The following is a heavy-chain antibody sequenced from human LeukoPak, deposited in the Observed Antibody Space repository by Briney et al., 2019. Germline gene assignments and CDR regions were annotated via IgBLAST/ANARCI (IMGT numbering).Heavy chain of an antibody. V-gene: IGHV3-30*04. CDR1: GITFSSYA. CDR3: ARDGPGGSSSVTLFDY. CDR2: ISYDGSNK. Sequence: GGSLRLSCAASGITFSSYAMHWVRQAPGMGLEWVAVISYDGSNKYYADSVKGRFTISRDNSKKTLYLQMNSLRVEDTAVYYCARDGPGGSSSVTLFDYWGQGTLVTVSS. J-gene: IGHJ4*02. D-gene: IGHD6-6*01.